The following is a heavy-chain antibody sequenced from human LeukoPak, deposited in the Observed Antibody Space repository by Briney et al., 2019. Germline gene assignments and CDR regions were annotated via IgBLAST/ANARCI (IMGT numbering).Heavy chain of an antibody. CDR3: ARDLSVGAKPDLGFDY. Sequence: RGSLRLSCAASGFTLSSYNMNWVRPAPGKGLEWVSSISSSSSYIYYADSMKGRFTISRDNAKNSLYLQMNSLRAEDTAIYYCARDLSVGAKPDLGFDYWGQGTLVTVSS. J-gene: IGHJ4*02. V-gene: IGHV3-21*01. CDR1: GFTLSSYN. CDR2: ISSSSSYI. D-gene: IGHD1-26*01.